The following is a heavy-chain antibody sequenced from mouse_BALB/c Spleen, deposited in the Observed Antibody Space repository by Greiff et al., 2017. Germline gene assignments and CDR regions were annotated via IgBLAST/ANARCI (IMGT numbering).Heavy chain of an antibody. D-gene: IGHD2-1*01. J-gene: IGHJ3*01. CDR3: TREGNFAY. CDR2: ISSGGSYT. CDR1: GFTFSSYT. V-gene: IGHV5-6-4*01. Sequence: EVKLVESGGGLVKPGGSLKLSCAASGFTFSSYTMSWVRQTPEKRLEWVATISSGGSYTYYPDSVKGRFTISRDNAKNTLYLQMSSLKSEDTAMCYCTREGNFAYWGQGTLVTVSA.